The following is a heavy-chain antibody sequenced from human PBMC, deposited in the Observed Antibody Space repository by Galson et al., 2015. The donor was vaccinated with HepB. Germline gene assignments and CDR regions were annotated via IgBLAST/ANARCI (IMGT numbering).Heavy chain of an antibody. V-gene: IGHV3-23*01. CDR2: ISGSGGST. Sequence: SLRLSCAASGFTFSNNAMSWVRQAPGKGLEWVSTISGSGGSTYYADSVKGRFTISRDNSKNTLYLQMNSLNAEDTAVYYCAKEVLRLTFYFDYWGQGTLVTVSS. J-gene: IGHJ4*02. CDR1: GFTFSNNA. CDR3: AKEVLRLTFYFDY. D-gene: IGHD4-17*01.